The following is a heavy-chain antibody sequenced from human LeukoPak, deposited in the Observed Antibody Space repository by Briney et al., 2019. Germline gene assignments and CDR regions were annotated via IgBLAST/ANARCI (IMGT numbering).Heavy chain of an antibody. Sequence: PGGSLRLSCAASGFTVSSNYMSWVRQAPGKGLEWVSVIYSGGSTYYADSVKGRFTISRDNSKNTLYLQMDSLRVEDTAIYYCARTIYYYESTSYFSDAFDVWGQGTMVTVSS. CDR1: GFTVSSNY. D-gene: IGHD3-22*01. J-gene: IGHJ3*01. CDR2: IYSGGST. V-gene: IGHV3-53*01. CDR3: ARTIYYYESTSYFSDAFDV.